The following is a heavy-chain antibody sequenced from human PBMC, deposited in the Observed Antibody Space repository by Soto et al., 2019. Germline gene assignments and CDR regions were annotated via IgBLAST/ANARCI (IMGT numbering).Heavy chain of an antibody. D-gene: IGHD3-22*01. CDR3: AREMGDYYDSSGSIDY. CDR1: GFTFSSYG. V-gene: IGHV3-33*01. J-gene: IGHJ4*02. CDR2: IWYDGSNK. Sequence: QVRLVESGGGVVQPGRSLRLSCAASGFTFSSYGMHWVHQAPGKGLEWVAVIWYDGSNKYYADSVKGRFTISRDNSKNTLYLQMNSLRAEDTAVYYCAREMGDYYDSSGSIDYWGQGTLVTVSS.